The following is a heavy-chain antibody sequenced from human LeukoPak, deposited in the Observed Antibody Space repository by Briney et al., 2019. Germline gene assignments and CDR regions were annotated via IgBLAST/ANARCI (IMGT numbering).Heavy chain of an antibody. D-gene: IGHD1-7*01. CDR3: ARGMALELLDWFDP. Sequence: ASVKVSCKASGYTFTGYYMHWVRQAPGQGLEWMGWINPNSGGTNYAQKFQGRVTMTRDTSISTACMELSRLRSDDTAVYYCARGMALELLDWFDPWGQGTLVTVSS. J-gene: IGHJ5*02. V-gene: IGHV1-2*02. CDR1: GYTFTGYY. CDR2: INPNSGGT.